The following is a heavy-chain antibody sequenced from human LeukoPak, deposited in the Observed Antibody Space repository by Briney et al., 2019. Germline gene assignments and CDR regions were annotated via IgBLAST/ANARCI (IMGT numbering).Heavy chain of an antibody. CDR2: ISWNSGNI. CDR1: GFNFDDYA. J-gene: IGHJ1*01. D-gene: IGHD3-9*01. V-gene: IGHV3-9*01. Sequence: GRSQRLSCAASGFNFDDYAMHWVRQAPGKGLEWVSGISWNSGNIVYADSVKGRFAISRDNARNSLYLQMNSLRAEDTALYYCTKGFSIRYFDWLLQHWGQGTLVTVSS. CDR3: TKGFSIRYFDWLLQH.